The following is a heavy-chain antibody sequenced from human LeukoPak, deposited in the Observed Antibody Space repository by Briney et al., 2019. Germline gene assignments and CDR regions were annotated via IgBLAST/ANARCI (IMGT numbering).Heavy chain of an antibody. V-gene: IGHV1-18*01. D-gene: IGHD1-26*01. J-gene: IGHJ6*03. CDR2: ISAYNGNT. Sequence: ASVKVSCKASGYTFTSYGISWVRQAPGQGLEWMGWISAYNGNTNYAQKLQGRVTMTTDTSTSTAYMELRSLRSDDTAVYYCARDTQPTGGSYDSGIYYYYYMDVWGKGTTVTISS. CDR1: GYTFTSYG. CDR3: ARDTQPTGGSYDSGIYYYYYMDV.